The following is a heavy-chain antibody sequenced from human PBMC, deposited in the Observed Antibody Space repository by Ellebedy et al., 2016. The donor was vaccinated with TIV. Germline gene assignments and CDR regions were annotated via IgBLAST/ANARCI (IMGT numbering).Heavy chain of an antibody. J-gene: IGHJ4*02. V-gene: IGHV4-34*01. CDR2: INHSGST. CDR1: GASINSYY. D-gene: IGHD6-19*01. CDR3: ASDSSGWLDY. Sequence: SETLSLXXTVSGASINSYYWSWIRQPPGKGLEWIGEINHSGSTNYNPSLKSRVTISVDTSKNQFSLKLSSVTAADTAVYYCASDSSGWLDYWGQGTLVTVSS.